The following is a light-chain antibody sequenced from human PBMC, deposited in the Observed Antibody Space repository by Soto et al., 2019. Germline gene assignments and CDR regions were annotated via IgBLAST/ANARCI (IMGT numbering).Light chain of an antibody. CDR3: SSYAGSNNLVV. J-gene: IGLJ2*01. CDR1: SSDIGGYNY. Sequence: QSALTQPPSASGSPGQSVTISCTGTSSDIGGYNYVSWYQQHPGKVPKLIIYEVSTRPSGVPDRFSGSKSGNTASLTVSGLQAEDEADYYCSSYAGSNNLVVFGGGTKLTVL. CDR2: EVS. V-gene: IGLV2-8*01.